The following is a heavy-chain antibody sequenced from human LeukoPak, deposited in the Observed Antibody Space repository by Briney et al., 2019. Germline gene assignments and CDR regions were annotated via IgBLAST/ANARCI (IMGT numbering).Heavy chain of an antibody. V-gene: IGHV3-30*18. CDR3: AKDRLQWLGGFLFDY. CDR1: GFTFSSYG. Sequence: GRSLRLSCAASGFTFSSYGMHWVRQAPGKGLEWVAVISYDGSNKYYADSVKGRFTISRDNSKNTLYLQMNSLRAEDTAVYYCAKDRLQWLGGFLFDYWGQGTLVTVSS. CDR2: ISYDGSNK. D-gene: IGHD6-19*01. J-gene: IGHJ4*02.